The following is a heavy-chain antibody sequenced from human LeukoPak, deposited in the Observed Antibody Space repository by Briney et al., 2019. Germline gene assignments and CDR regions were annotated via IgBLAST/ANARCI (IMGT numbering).Heavy chain of an antibody. V-gene: IGHV3-43*02. J-gene: IGHJ4*02. Sequence: GGSLRLSCAASGFTFDNYAIHWVRQAPGKGLEWVSLISGDGGSTYYADSMKGRFTISRDNSKNTLYLQMNSLRAEDTAVYYCAKDRGQQLGPDYWGQGTLVIVSS. CDR1: GFTFDNYA. D-gene: IGHD6-13*01. CDR2: ISGDGGST. CDR3: AKDRGQQLGPDY.